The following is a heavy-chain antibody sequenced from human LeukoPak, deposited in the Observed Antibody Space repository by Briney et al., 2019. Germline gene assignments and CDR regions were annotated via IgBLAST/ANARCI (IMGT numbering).Heavy chain of an antibody. D-gene: IGHD6-13*01. CDR1: GGSISSYY. J-gene: IGHJ6*02. CDR2: IYYSGST. Sequence: SETLSLTCTVSGGSISSYYWSWIRQPPGKGLEWIGYIYYSGSTNYNPSLKSRVTISVDTSKNQFSLKLSSVTAADTAVYYCARDRGIAYGMDVWGQGTTVTVSS. CDR3: ARDRGIAYGMDV. V-gene: IGHV4-59*01.